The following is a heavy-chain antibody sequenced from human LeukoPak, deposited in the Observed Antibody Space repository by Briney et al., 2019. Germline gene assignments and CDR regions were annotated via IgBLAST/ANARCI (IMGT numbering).Heavy chain of an antibody. CDR3: ARAAVVVPAASGDY. CDR2: ISSSSSTI. V-gene: IGHV3-48*01. Sequence: GGSLRLSCAASGFTFSSYSVNWVRQAPGKGLEWVSYISSSSSTIYYADSVKGRFTISRDNAKNSLYLQMNSLRAEDTAVYYCARAAVVVPAASGDYWGQGTLVTVSS. D-gene: IGHD2-2*01. CDR1: GFTFSSYS. J-gene: IGHJ4*02.